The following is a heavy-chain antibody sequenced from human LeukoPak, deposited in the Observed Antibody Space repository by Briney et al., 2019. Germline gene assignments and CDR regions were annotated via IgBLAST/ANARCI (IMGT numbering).Heavy chain of an antibody. V-gene: IGHV4-59*12. CDR2: IYYSGST. CDR3: ARSHNYYGSGAFDI. CDR1: GGSISSYY. J-gene: IGHJ3*02. Sequence: PSETLSLTCTVSGGSISSYYWSWIRQPPGKGLEWIGYIYYSGSTNYNPSLKSRVTISVDKSKNQFSLKLSSVTAADTAVYYCARSHNYYGSGAFDIWGQGTMVTVSS. D-gene: IGHD3-10*01.